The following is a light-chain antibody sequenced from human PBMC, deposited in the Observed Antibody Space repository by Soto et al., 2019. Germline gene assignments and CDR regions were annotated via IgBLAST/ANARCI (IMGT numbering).Light chain of an antibody. J-gene: IGKJ1*01. Sequence: DIHMTQSPATLSGSVGDRVTITCRASQTISSWLAWYQQKPGKAPKLLIYKASTLKSGVPSRFSGSGSGTEFALTISSLQPDDFATYYCQHYKSYSEAFGQGTNVELK. V-gene: IGKV1-5*03. CDR2: KAS. CDR1: QTISSW. CDR3: QHYKSYSEA.